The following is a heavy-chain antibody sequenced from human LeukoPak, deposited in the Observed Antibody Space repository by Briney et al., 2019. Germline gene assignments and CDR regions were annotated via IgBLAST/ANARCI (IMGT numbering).Heavy chain of an antibody. J-gene: IGHJ4*02. CDR3: ARGRVFVDY. CDR2: INPNNGGT. D-gene: IGHD6-13*01. CDR1: GYTFTGYY. V-gene: IGHV1-2*02. Sequence: ASVNVSCKASGYTFTGYYIHWGRHAPRQGLELMGWINPNNGGTNYAQKFQGRVIMTRDTSISTAYMELSRLSSDDTAVYYCARGRVFVDYWGQGTLVTVSS.